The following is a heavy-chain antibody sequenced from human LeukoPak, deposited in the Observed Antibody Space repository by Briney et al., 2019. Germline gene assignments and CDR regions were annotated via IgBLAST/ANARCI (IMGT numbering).Heavy chain of an antibody. D-gene: IGHD6-19*01. Sequence: PSETLSLTCTVSGGSISSSSYYWGWIRQPPGKGLEWIGSIYYSGGTYYNPSLKSRVTISVDTSKNQFSLKLSSVTAADTAVYYCATQYSSGWYYNRGVDYWGQGTLVTVSS. V-gene: IGHV4-39*01. CDR1: GGSISSSSYY. CDR3: ATQYSSGWYYNRGVDY. J-gene: IGHJ4*02. CDR2: IYYSGGT.